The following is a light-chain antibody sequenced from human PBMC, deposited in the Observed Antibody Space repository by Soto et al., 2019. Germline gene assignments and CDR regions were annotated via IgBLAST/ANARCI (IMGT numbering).Light chain of an antibody. J-gene: IGKJ4*01. Sequence: EIVMTQSPATLSVSPGERATLSCRASQSVSSNFAWYQQKPGQAPRLLIYGASTRATGIPARFSGSGSGTDFTLTISSLQSEDFAVYYCQQYNNWPLFGGGTKVEIK. CDR3: QQYNNWPL. CDR2: GAS. V-gene: IGKV3-15*01. CDR1: QSVSSN.